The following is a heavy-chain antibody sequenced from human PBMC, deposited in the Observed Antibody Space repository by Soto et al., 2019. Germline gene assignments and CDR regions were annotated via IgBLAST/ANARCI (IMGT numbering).Heavy chain of an antibody. D-gene: IGHD3-9*01. V-gene: IGHV3-30-3*01. J-gene: IGHJ5*02. CDR1: GFTSSSYA. CDR2: ISYDGNNK. Sequence: GGSLRLSCAASGFTSSSYAMHWVRQAPGKGLEWLAVISYDGNNKYYTDSVKGRFTISRDNSKNTLYLQMNSLRAEDTAVYYCARLALLQYFDRAWFDPWGQGTLVTVSS. CDR3: ARLALLQYFDRAWFDP.